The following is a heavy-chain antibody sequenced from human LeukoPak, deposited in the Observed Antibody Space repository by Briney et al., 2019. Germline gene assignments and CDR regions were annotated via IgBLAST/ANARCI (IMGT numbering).Heavy chain of an antibody. V-gene: IGHV7-4-1*02. D-gene: IGHD6-13*01. CDR2: INTNTGNP. Sequence: ASVKVSCKASGYTFTSYAMSWVRQAPGQGLEWMGWINTNTGNPSYAQGFTGRFVFSLDTSVSTAYLQISSLKAEDTAVYYCARDYAHPRYSSSWYPWGQGTLVTVSS. J-gene: IGHJ5*02. CDR1: GYTFTSYA. CDR3: ARDYAHPRYSSSWYP.